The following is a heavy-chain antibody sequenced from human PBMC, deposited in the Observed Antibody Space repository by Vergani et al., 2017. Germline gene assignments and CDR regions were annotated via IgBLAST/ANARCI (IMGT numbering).Heavy chain of an antibody. CDR1: GFTFSSYG. D-gene: IGHD3-10*01. CDR3: ARAVGEYGSGSYYIAYMDV. Sequence: QVQLVESGGGVVQPGRSLRLSCAASGFTFSSYGMHWVRQAPGKGLEWVAVIWYDGSNKYYADSVKGRFTISRDNSKTTLYLQMNSLRAEDTAVYYCARAVGEYGSGSYYIAYMDVWGKGTTVTVSS. CDR2: IWYDGSNK. J-gene: IGHJ6*03. V-gene: IGHV3-33*01.